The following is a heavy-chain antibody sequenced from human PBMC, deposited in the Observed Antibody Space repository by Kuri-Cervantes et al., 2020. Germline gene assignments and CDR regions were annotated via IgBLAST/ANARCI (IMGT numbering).Heavy chain of an antibody. V-gene: IGHV3-48*01. CDR3: ATAVEGAKDV. Sequence: GGSLRLSCAASGFTLRSYSMNWARQAPGNVLEWVSYISSSSSTIYYADSVKGRFTISRDNAKNSLYLQVNSLRAKDTAVYYCATAVEGAKDVWGKGTTVTVSS. D-gene: IGHD4-23*01. J-gene: IGHJ6*04. CDR2: ISSSSSTI. CDR1: GFTLRSYS.